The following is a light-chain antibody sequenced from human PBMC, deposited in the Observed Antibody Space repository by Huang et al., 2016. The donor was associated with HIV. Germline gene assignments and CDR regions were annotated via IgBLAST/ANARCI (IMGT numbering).Light chain of an antibody. V-gene: IGKV3-15*01. J-gene: IGKJ4*01. CDR1: QSVRNN. CDR2: GAS. CDR3: HQYNNWPQT. Sequence: EIVVTQSPATLSVSPGERATLSCRASQSVRNNLAWYQQKPGQDPRLLIYGASTRATGIQSRCSGSGSVTEFTLSISSLQSEDFAVYFCHQYNNWPQTFGGGTKVEIK.